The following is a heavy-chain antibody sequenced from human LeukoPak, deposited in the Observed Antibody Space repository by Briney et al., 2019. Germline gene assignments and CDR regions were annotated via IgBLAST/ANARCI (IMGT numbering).Heavy chain of an antibody. CDR3: ATEPYYYGSGSYNYFDY. CDR2: ISSSGSTM. D-gene: IGHD3-10*01. CDR1: GFTLSSYA. J-gene: IGHJ4*02. V-gene: IGHV3-11*01. Sequence: GGSLRLSCAASGFTLSSYAMSWIRQAPGKGLEWVSYISSSGSTMYYADFVKGRFTISRDNAKNSLYLQMNSLRAEDTAVYYCATEPYYYGSGSYNYFDYWGQGTLVTVSS.